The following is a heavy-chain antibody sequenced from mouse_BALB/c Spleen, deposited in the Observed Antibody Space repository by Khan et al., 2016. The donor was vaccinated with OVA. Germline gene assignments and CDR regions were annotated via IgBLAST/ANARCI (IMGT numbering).Heavy chain of an antibody. D-gene: IGHD1-1*01. CDR1: GYSFTDYF. J-gene: IGHJ2*01. Sequence: VQLKQSGPELVKPGASVKISCKASGYSFTDYFMNWVMQSHGKSLEWIGRINPHIGETFYNQKFKDKATLTVDESSRTAHMELRSLASEDSAVYYCARKNGSDFDYWGQGTTLTVSS. CDR3: ARKNGSDFDY. V-gene: IGHV1-20*02. CDR2: INPHIGET.